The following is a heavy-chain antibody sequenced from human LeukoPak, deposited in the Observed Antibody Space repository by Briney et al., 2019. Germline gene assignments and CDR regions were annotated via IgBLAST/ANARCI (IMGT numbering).Heavy chain of an antibody. D-gene: IGHD6-13*01. CDR2: ISSSRTT. CDR3: AKTAGIAAAADFDY. CDR1: GFPFSSYS. Sequence: GGSLRLSCAASGFPFSSYSMNWVRQAPGEGLEWVSYISSSRTTSYADSVKGRFTISRDNAKNSLYLQMNSLRAEDTAVYYCAKTAGIAAAADFDYWGQGTLVTVSS. J-gene: IGHJ4*02. V-gene: IGHV3-48*01.